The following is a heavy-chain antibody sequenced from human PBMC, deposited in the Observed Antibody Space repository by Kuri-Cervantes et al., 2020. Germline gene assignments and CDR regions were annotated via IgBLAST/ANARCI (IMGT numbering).Heavy chain of an antibody. J-gene: IGHJ5*02. D-gene: IGHD3-22*01. CDR2: INPSGGST. V-gene: IGHV1-46*01. CDR1: GGTFSSYT. CDR3: ARGRPQYDSSEFDP. Sequence: ASVKVSCKASGGTFSSYTISWVRQAPGQGLEWMGIINPSGGSTSYAQKFQGRVTMTTDTSTSTAYMELRSLRSDDTAVYYCARGRPQYDSSEFDPWGQGTLVTVSS.